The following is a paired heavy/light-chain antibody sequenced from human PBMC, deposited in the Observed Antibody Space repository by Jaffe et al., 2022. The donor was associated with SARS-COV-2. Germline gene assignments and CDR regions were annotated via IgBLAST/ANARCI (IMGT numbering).Light chain of an antibody. Sequence: DIVMTQSPDSLAVSLGERATIDCKSSQSILYSSNNKNYLAWYQQKPGQPPKLLIYWASTRESGVPDRFSGSGSGTDFTLTISSLQAEDVAVYYCQQYYDTPYTFGQGTKLEIK. V-gene: IGKV4-1*01. CDR3: QQYYDTPYT. CDR2: WAS. J-gene: IGKJ2*01. CDR1: QSILYSSNNKNY.
Heavy chain of an antibody. V-gene: IGHV4-31*03. CDR2: IDYSGST. J-gene: IGHJ4*02. Sequence: QVQLQESGPGLVKPSQTLSLTCTVSGGSISSGGYYWNWIRQHPGKGLEWIAYIDYSGSTYYNPSLRSRVTISLDTSKNQLSLRLSSVTAADTAVYYCVRDNNNDASGIGSFDSWGQGTRVTVAS. CDR1: GGSISSGGYY. D-gene: IGHD3-10*01. CDR3: VRDNNNDASGIGSFDS.